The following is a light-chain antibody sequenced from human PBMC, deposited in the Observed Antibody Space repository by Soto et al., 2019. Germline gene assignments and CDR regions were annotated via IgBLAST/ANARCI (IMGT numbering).Light chain of an antibody. V-gene: IGKV1-5*03. CDR1: QTIGSW. CDR2: KAS. J-gene: IGKJ1*01. Sequence: DIQITQSPSTLSGSVGDRVTITCRASQTIGSWLAWYQQKPGKAPKLLIYKASTLKSGVPSRFSGSGSGTEFALTISSLQPDDFATYYCQQYNTYSWTFGPGTKVDIK. CDR3: QQYNTYSWT.